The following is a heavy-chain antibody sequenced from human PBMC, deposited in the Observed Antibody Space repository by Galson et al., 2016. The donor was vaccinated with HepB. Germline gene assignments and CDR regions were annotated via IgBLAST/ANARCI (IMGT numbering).Heavy chain of an antibody. CDR3: ARDPEWDLTLDV. J-gene: IGHJ6*02. D-gene: IGHD1-26*01. Sequence: SLRLSCAASGFTFSYYWMSWVRQAPGKGLEWVANINEDGSEEFYVDSVRGRLTISRDNAKNSLYLQMNSLSAEDTGVYYCARDPEWDLTLDVGGRGKTVTVSS. CDR2: INEDGSEE. V-gene: IGHV3-7*01. CDR1: GFTFSYYW.